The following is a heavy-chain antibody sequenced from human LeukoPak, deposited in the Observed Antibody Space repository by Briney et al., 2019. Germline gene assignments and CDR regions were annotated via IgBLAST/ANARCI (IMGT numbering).Heavy chain of an antibody. D-gene: IGHD3-16*01. J-gene: IGHJ6*03. CDR2: ISWDGGST. CDR1: GFTFDDYS. CDR3: AKDNRESSFGFYYYYMDV. Sequence: GGSLRLSCAASGFTFDDYSMHWVRQAPGKGLEWVSLISWDGGSTYYADSVKGRFTISRDNSKNSLYLQMNSLRTEDTALYYCAKDNRESSFGFYYYYMDVWGKGTTVTISS. V-gene: IGHV3-43*01.